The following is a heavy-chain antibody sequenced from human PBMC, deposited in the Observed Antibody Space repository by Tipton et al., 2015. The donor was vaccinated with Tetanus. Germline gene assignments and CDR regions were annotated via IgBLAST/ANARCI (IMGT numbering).Heavy chain of an antibody. CDR3: ARAVMVTGDGSKFDS. J-gene: IGHJ5*01. V-gene: IGHV4-30-2*01. Sequence: LRLSCSVSGDSITRDGYSWHWIRQPPGKGLEWIGYIAEDGSSYYSPSLERRATISRDTSKNHFSLKLTSMTAADRAVYYCARAVMVTGDGSKFDSWGHGVLVSVSS. CDR2: IAEDGSS. D-gene: IGHD2-21*02. CDR1: GDSITRDGYS.